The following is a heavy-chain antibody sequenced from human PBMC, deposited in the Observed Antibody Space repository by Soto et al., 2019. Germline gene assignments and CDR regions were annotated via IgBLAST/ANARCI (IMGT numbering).Heavy chain of an antibody. D-gene: IGHD2-15*01. CDR1: GFTFSSYS. V-gene: IGHV3-21*01. Sequence: EVQLVESGGGLVKPGGSLRLSCAASGFTFSSYSMNWVRQAPGKGLEWVSSISSSSSYIYYADSVKGRFTISRANAKNSLYLQMNILRAEDTAVYYCARGGWDIVVLVAAKVPVGWGQGTLVTVSS. J-gene: IGHJ4*02. CDR2: ISSSSSYI. CDR3: ARGGWDIVVLVAAKVPVG.